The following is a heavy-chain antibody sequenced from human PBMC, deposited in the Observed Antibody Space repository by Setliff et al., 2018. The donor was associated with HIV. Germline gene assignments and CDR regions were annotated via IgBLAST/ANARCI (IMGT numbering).Heavy chain of an antibody. CDR1: GGSIKSSSYY. Sequence: SETLSLTCTVSGGSIKSSSYYWSWIRLPPGKGLEWIGEINHSGSTNYNPSLKSRVTISVDTSKNQFSLKLTSVTAADSAVYYCARGIAAAGGYFDYWGPGTLVTVSS. CDR3: ARGIAAAGGYFDY. D-gene: IGHD6-13*01. CDR2: INHSGST. V-gene: IGHV4-39*07. J-gene: IGHJ4*02.